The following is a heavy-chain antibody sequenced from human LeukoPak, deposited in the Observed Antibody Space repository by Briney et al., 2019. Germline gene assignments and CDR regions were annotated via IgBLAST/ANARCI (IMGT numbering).Heavy chain of an antibody. CDR1: GFTFSSYA. D-gene: IGHD6-19*01. J-gene: IGHJ4*02. V-gene: IGHV3-23*01. CDR3: AKDGIGAPVAGTGYFDY. Sequence: PRASLRLSCAASGFTFSSYAMSWVRQAPRKGLDWVSVISGSGGNTYYAAPVKGRFTISRDNSKNTLYLQMNSLRAEDTAIYYCAKDGIGAPVAGTGYFDYWGQGTLVTVSS. CDR2: ISGSGGNT.